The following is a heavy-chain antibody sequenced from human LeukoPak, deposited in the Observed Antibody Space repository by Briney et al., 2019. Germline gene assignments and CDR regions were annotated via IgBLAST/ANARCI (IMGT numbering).Heavy chain of an antibody. CDR2: MNPNSGNT. D-gene: IGHD3-3*01. J-gene: IGHJ4*02. CDR3: ARGLSYYDFWSGYYKTPYYFDY. V-gene: IGHV1-8*02. CDR1: GGTFSSYA. Sequence: ASVKVSCKASGGTFSSYAISWVRQAPGQGLEWMGWMNPNSGNTGYAQKFQGRVTMTRNTSISTAYMELSSLRSEDTAVYYCARGLSYYDFWSGYYKTPYYFDYWGQGTLVTVSS.